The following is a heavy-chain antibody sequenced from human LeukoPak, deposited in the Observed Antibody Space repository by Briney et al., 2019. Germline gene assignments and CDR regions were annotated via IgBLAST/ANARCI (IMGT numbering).Heavy chain of an antibody. J-gene: IGHJ6*02. D-gene: IGHD3-3*01. CDR3: ARDKRGNDFWSGYSLRFYYYYGMDV. V-gene: IGHV1-18*01. CDR2: ISAYNGNT. CDR1: GYTFTSYG. Sequence: ASVKVSCKASGYTFTSYGISWVRQAPGQGLEWMGWISAYNGNTNYAQKLQGRVTMTTDTSTSTAYMELRSLRSDDTAVYYCARDKRGNDFWSGYSLRFYYYYGMDVWGQGTTVTVSS.